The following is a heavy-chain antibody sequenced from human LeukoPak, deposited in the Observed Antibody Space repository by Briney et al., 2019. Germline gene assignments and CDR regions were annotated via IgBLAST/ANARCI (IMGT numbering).Heavy chain of an antibody. V-gene: IGHV4-39*07. CDR1: GGSISSSSYY. CDR2: IYYSGST. Sequence: EPSETLSLTCTVSGGSISSSSYYWGWLRQPPGRGLEGIVSIYYSGSTYYNPSLKSRVTISVDTSKNQFSLKLSSVTAADTAVYYCARAPQQLGPRWFDPWGQGTLVTVSS. CDR3: ARAPQQLGPRWFDP. J-gene: IGHJ5*02. D-gene: IGHD6-13*01.